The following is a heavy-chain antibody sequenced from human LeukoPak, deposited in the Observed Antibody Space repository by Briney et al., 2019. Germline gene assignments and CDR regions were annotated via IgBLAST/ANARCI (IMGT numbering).Heavy chain of an antibody. D-gene: IGHD3-9*01. CDR3: ARDGLRYFDWARGYYYMDV. Sequence: ASVKVSCKASGYSFRSYGISWVRQAPGQGLESMGWIGGYNGDTNYAQKLQGRVTMTTDTSTSTAYMELRSLRSDDTAVFYCARDGLRYFDWARGYYYMDVWGKGTTVTISS. CDR1: GYSFRSYG. CDR2: IGGYNGDT. J-gene: IGHJ6*03. V-gene: IGHV1-18*01.